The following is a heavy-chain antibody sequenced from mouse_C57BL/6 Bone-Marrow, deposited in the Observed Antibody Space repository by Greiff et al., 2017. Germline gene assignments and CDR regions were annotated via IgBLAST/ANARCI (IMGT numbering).Heavy chain of an antibody. CDR3: ARLEFDGISGEWCFYV. CDR2: IYPRDGST. CDR1: GYTFTSYD. D-gene: IGHD1-1*01. J-gene: IGHJ1*03. V-gene: IGHV1-85*01. Sequence: ESGPELVKPGASVKLSCKASGYTFTSYDINWVKQRPGQGLEWIGWIYPRDGSTKYNEKFKGKATFTVDTSSSTAYMEPHSLTSEDSSVYCCARLEFDGISGEWCFYVWCRGDTITVSA.